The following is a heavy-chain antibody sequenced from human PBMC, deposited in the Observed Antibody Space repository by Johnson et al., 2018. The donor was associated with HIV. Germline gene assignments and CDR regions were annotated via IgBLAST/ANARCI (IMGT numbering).Heavy chain of an antibody. CDR2: ISYDGSNK. V-gene: IGHV3-30*03. D-gene: IGHD1-26*01. J-gene: IGHJ3*02. CDR1: HFTFSNYY. CDR3: ARLGVGATWHAFDI. Sequence: QVQLVESGGGLAKPAWSPRLSCAASHFTFSNYYLNCVRQAPGKGLEWVAVISYDGSNKYYADSVKGRFTISRDNSKNTLYLQMNSLRAEDTAVYYCARLGVGATWHAFDIWGQGTMVTVSS.